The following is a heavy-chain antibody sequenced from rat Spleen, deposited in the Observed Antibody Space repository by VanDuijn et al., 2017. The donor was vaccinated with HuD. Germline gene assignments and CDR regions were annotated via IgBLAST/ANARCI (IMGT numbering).Heavy chain of an antibody. CDR1: GFIFSDYD. CDR2: ISYDGSNT. Sequence: EVQLVESNGGLVRPGGSLKLSCAASGFIFSDYDMTWVRQAPTKGLEWVATISYDGSNTHYRDSVKGRFTISRENAKSTLFLQMDSLRSEDTATYYCTSHASYSTYSPFVYWGQGTLVTVSS. CDR3: TSHASYSTYSPFVY. J-gene: IGHJ3*01. V-gene: IGHV5-29*01. D-gene: IGHD1-2*01.